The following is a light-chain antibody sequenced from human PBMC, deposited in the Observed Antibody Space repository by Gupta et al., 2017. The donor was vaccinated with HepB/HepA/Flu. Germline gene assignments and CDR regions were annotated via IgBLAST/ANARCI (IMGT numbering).Light chain of an antibody. CDR1: QGIRDD. J-gene: IGKJ5*01. V-gene: IGKV1-17*01. Sequence: IPMTPSPSSLSASVGDRVTITCRASQGIRDDLSWYQQKPGRAPKRLIYTASSLQSGVPSRFSGSGSGTEFTLTISSLQPEDSATYYCLQHNGYPLTFGQGTRLEI. CDR3: LQHNGYPLT. CDR2: TAS.